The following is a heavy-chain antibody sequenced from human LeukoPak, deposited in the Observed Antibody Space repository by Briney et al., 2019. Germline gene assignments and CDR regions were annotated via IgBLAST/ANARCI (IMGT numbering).Heavy chain of an antibody. J-gene: IGHJ4*02. CDR1: GIGFSDYW. D-gene: IGHD3-16*01. CDR2: IEQDGRNT. V-gene: IGHV3-7*01. Sequence: GSFPRFSGATLGIGFSDYWMTWFRKSPGKGLNWVANIEQDGRNTYFRCSVQGRLPISRDNARNSVFLQLNSLRPEDTAVYYCARSSMGGREYHLDYWGQGTLVTVSS. CDR3: ARSSMGGREYHLDY.